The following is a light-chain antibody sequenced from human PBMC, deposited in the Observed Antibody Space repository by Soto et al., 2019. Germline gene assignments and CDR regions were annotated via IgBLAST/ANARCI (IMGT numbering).Light chain of an antibody. CDR1: QSVSSSY. CDR3: QQYGSPLRT. J-gene: IGKJ1*01. CDR2: GAS. Sequence: IVLTQSAGTLSLSPGERATLSCRASQSVSSSYLAWYQQKPGQAPRLLIYGASSRATGIPDRFSGSGSGTDFTLTISRLEPEDFAVYYCQQYGSPLRTFGQGTKVDIK. V-gene: IGKV3-20*01.